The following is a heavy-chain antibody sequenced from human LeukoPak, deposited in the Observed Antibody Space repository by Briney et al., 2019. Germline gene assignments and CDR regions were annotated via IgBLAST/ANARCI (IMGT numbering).Heavy chain of an antibody. D-gene: IGHD6-19*01. Sequence: SQTLSLTCTVSGGSISSGDYYWSWLRQPPGKGLEWIGYIYYSGSTYYNPSLKSRVTISADTSKIQFSLKLSSVTAADTAVYYCARGGWSLGYWGQGTLVTVSS. J-gene: IGHJ4*02. CDR2: IYYSGST. V-gene: IGHV4-30-4*01. CDR3: ARGGWSLGY. CDR1: GGSISSGDYY.